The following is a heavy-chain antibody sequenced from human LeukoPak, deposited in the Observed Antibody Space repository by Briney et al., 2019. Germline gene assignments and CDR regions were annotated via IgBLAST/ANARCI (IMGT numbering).Heavy chain of an antibody. J-gene: IGHJ4*02. D-gene: IGHD3-10*01. Sequence: GGSLRLSCAASGFTFSSYSMNWVRQAPGKGLEWVSSISSSSSYIYYADSVKGRFTNPRDNAKNSLYLQMNSLRAEDTAVYYCARARDYYGSGTYYQSDYWGQGTLVTVSS. V-gene: IGHV3-21*01. CDR3: ARARDYYGSGTYYQSDY. CDR2: ISSSSSYI. CDR1: GFTFSSYS.